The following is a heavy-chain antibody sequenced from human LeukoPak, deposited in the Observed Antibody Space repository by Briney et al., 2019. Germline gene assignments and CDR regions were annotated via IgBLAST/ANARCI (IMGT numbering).Heavy chain of an antibody. J-gene: IGHJ4*02. CDR3: ARDRGAGIVGAVDY. V-gene: IGHV3-74*01. CDR2: INSDGSST. Sequence: GGSLRLSCAASGFTFSSYWMHWVRQAPGKGLVWVSRINSDGSSTSYADSVKGRFTISRDNAKNRLYLQMNSLRAEDTAVYYCARDRGAGIVGAVDYWGQGTLVTVSS. D-gene: IGHD1-26*01. CDR1: GFTFSSYW.